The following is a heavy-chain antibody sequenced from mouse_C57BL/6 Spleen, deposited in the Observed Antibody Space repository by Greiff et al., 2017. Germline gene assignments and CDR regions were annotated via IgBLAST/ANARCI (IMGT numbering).Heavy chain of an antibody. Sequence: EVKLMESGPGLVKPSQSLSLTCPVTGYSITSGYYWNWIRQFPGNKLEWMGYISYDGSNNYNPSLKNRIYITRDTSKNQFFLKLNSVTTEYTSTYYCAREWVTTVPFDYWGQGTTLTVSS. CDR3: AREWVTTVPFDY. CDR1: GYSITSGYY. J-gene: IGHJ2*01. CDR2: ISYDGSN. V-gene: IGHV3-6*01. D-gene: IGHD1-1*01.